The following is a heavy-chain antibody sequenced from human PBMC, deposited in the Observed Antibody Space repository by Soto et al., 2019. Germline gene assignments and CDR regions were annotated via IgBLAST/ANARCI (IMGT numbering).Heavy chain of an antibody. CDR2: IYYSGST. V-gene: IGHV4-30-4*01. CDR1: GGSISSGDYY. Sequence: PSETLSLTCTVSGGSISSGDYYWSWIRQPPXKGLEWIGYIYYSGSTYYNPSLKSRVTISVDTSKNQFSLKLSSVTAADTAVYYCARERVTNYYYYYGMDVWGQGTTVTVSS. J-gene: IGHJ6*02. D-gene: IGHD4-4*01. CDR3: ARERVTNYYYYYGMDV.